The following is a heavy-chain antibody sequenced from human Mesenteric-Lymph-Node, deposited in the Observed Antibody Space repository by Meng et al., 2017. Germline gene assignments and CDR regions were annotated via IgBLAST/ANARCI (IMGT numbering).Heavy chain of an antibody. CDR3: TRSVYTTSSAEY. Sequence: GESLKISCRASGFTFSGYTMSWVRQAPGKGLEWVSSISSTSRYTDYSASVKGRFTISRDDAEDSLFLQMNSLTAEDTAVYYCTRSVYTTSSAEYWGQGTLVTVSS. D-gene: IGHD6-6*01. CDR2: ISSTSRYT. V-gene: IGHV3-21*01. J-gene: IGHJ4*02. CDR1: GFTFSGYT.